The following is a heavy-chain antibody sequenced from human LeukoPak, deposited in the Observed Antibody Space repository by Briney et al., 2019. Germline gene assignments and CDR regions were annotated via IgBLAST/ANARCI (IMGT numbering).Heavy chain of an antibody. CDR1: GGSISSGSYY. Sequence: SETLSLTCTVSGGSISSGSYYWGWLRQPAGKGLEGIGRIYTSGSTNYNPSLKSRVTISVDTAKNQFSLKLSSVTAADTAVYYCARGGITMVRGVIMGLDYWGQGTLVTVSS. D-gene: IGHD3-10*01. CDR2: IYTSGST. J-gene: IGHJ4*02. V-gene: IGHV4-61*02. CDR3: ARGGITMVRGVIMGLDY.